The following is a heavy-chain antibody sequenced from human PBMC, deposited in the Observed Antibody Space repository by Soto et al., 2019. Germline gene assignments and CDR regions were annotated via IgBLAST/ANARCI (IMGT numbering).Heavy chain of an antibody. CDR3: ARLKTTPNDAFDI. Sequence: QVQLQESGPGLVKPSGTLSLTCTVSGGSISSSNWWSWVRQTPGKGLEWIAEIYHSGDSNYNPSLRSRVTISVVKSKNQFSLNLSHVTAADTAIYYGARLKTTPNDAFDIWGQGTMVTVSS. CDR1: GGSISSSNW. V-gene: IGHV4-4*02. J-gene: IGHJ3*02. CDR2: IYHSGDS. D-gene: IGHD1-1*01.